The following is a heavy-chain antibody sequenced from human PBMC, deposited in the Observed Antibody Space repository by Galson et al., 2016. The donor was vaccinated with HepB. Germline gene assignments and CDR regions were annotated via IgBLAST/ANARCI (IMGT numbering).Heavy chain of an antibody. V-gene: IGHV3-30*04. CDR3: TREGNVVRACGMDV. Sequence: SLRLSCAASGFTFSTYPMHWVRQAPGKGLEWVAIISYDGSKTYYGDSVKGRFSLSRANSKSDRYLQMNSVRAEDSAVYYCTREGNVVRACGMDVWGQGTTVTVSS. CDR2: ISYDGSKT. J-gene: IGHJ6*02. CDR1: GFTFSTYP. D-gene: IGHD3-16*02.